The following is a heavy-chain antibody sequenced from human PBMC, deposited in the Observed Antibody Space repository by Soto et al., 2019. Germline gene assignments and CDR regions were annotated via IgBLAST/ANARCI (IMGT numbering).Heavy chain of an antibody. J-gene: IGHJ5*02. D-gene: IGHD3-3*01. Sequence: AVGSLRLSCATSGLTFISFAMVWVRQAAEKGLEWVAVIWFDGSEKYHAESMKGRFIISRDNSKNALYLQMDSLRVEDTAVYFCARDFPDRLRAGAHLFDPWGQGALVTVSS. CDR1: GLTFISFA. CDR2: IWFDGSEK. CDR3: ARDFPDRLRAGAHLFDP. V-gene: IGHV3-33*08.